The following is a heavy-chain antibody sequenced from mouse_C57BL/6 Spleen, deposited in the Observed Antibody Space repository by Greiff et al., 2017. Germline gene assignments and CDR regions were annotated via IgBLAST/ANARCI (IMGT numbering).Heavy chain of an antibody. CDR2: IWSGGST. CDR1: GFSLTSYG. J-gene: IGHJ3*01. CDR3: ARFGDWDGAY. V-gene: IGHV2-2*01. Sequence: VKLVESGPGLVQPSQSLSITCTVSGFSLTSYGVHWVRQSPGKGLEWLGVIWSGGSTDYNAAFISRLSISKDNSKSQVFFKMNSLQADDTAIYYCARFGDWDGAYWGQGTLVTVSA. D-gene: IGHD4-1*01.